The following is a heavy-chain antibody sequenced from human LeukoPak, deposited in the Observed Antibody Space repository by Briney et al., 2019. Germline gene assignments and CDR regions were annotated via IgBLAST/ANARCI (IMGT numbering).Heavy chain of an antibody. D-gene: IGHD2-8*02. V-gene: IGHV3-23*01. CDR3: AKGHWSAFDY. CDR1: GFTFRSYA. CDR2: ISGSGGST. J-gene: IGHJ4*02. Sequence: GGSLRLSCAASGFTFRSYAMSWVRQAPGKGLEWVSAISGSGGSTYYADSVKGLFTISRDNAKNTLYLQKNSLRAEETALYYCAKGHWSAFDYWGQGTLVTVSS.